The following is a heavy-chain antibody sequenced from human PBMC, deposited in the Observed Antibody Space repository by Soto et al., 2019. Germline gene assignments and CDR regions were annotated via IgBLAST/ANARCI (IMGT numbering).Heavy chain of an antibody. Sequence: QVQLQESGPGLVKPSETLSLTCTVSGVSITPYFRSWIRQPAGEAPEWLGHIYASGRTTYNPSLKSRVTMFVSQTQVSLRLTSVTAADTAVYYCARHFAVDPSLDHYYFDLWGRGALVTVSS. J-gene: IGHJ2*01. D-gene: IGHD3-3*02. CDR2: IYASGRT. CDR1: GVSITPYF. V-gene: IGHV4-4*07. CDR3: ARHFAVDPSLDHYYFDL.